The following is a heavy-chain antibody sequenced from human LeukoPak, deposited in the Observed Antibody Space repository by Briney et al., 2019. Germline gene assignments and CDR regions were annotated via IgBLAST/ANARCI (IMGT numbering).Heavy chain of an antibody. J-gene: IGHJ4*02. CDR1: GFTFSSYS. V-gene: IGHV3-21*01. CDR3: ARDGPSLRGTDY. Sequence: PGGSLRLSCAASGFTFSSYSMNWVRQAPGKGLEWVSSISSSSSYIYYADSVKGRFTISRDNAKNSLYLQMNSLRAEDTAVYYCARDGPSLRGTDYWGQGTLVTVSS. D-gene: IGHD3-16*01. CDR2: ISSSSSYI.